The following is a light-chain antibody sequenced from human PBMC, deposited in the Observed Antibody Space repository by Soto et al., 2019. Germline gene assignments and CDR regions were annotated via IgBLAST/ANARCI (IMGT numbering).Light chain of an antibody. CDR1: SSDVGGYNY. CDR3: SSYTSSSGV. Sequence: QSVLTQPASVSGSPGQSITISCTGTSSDVGGYNYVSWYQQHPGKAPKLMIYEVSNRPSGVSNRFSGSKSGNTASLTISGLQAEDEADYYCSSYTSSSGVFGTGTK. CDR2: EVS. J-gene: IGLJ1*01. V-gene: IGLV2-14*01.